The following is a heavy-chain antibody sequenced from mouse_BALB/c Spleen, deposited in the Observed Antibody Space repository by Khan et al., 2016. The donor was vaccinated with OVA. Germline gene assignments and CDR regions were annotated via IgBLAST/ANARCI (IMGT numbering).Heavy chain of an antibody. Sequence: VKLLESGAELAKPGASVKMSCKASGYTFTNYWMHWVKQRPGQGLEWIGYVNPSTGYTEYNQKFKDKATLTADKSSSTAYMQLSSLTSEDSAVYYCVNHGSSSAWFTYWGQGTLVTVSA. J-gene: IGHJ3*01. V-gene: IGHV1-7*01. CDR1: GYTFTNYW. CDR2: VNPSTGYT. CDR3: VNHGSSSAWFTY. D-gene: IGHD1-1*01.